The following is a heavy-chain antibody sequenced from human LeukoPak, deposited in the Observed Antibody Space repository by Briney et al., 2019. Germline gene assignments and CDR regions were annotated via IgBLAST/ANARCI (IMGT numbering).Heavy chain of an antibody. J-gene: IGHJ3*02. CDR3: TRDHWDSEAFDI. Sequence: GGSLRLSCAASGFTFSSYSMNWVRQAPGKGLECVSYISSSSSTIYYADSVKGRFTISRDNAKNSLYLQMTRLSAEDTAVYYGTRDHWDSEAFDIWGQGTMVTVSS. CDR2: ISSSSSTI. CDR1: GFTFSSYS. D-gene: IGHD1-26*01. V-gene: IGHV3-48*01.